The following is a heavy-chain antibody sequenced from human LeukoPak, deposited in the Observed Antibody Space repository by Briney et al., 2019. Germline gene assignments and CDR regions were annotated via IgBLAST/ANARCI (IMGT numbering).Heavy chain of an antibody. D-gene: IGHD3-3*01. CDR3: ARTREWLWYYFDY. Sequence: PSETLSLTCAVYGGSFSGYYWSWIRQPPGKGLEWIGEINHSGSTNYNPSLKSRVTISVDTSKNQFSLKLSSVTAADTAVYYCARTREWLWYYFDYWGQGTLVTVSS. CDR2: INHSGST. CDR1: GGSFSGYY. J-gene: IGHJ4*02. V-gene: IGHV4-34*01.